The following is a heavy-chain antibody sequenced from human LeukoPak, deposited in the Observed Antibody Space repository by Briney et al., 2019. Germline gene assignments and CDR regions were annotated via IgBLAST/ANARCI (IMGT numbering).Heavy chain of an antibody. CDR2: ISYDGGNK. J-gene: IGHJ3*02. CDR3: AKGTHYYDSSGYWGAFDI. CDR1: GFTFSSYE. Sequence: GGSLRLSCAASGFTFSSYEMNWVRQAPGKGLEWVVVISYDGGNKYYADSVKGRFAISRDNSKNTLYLQMNSLRAEDTAVHYCAKGTHYYDSSGYWGAFDIWGQGTMVTVSS. V-gene: IGHV3-30*18. D-gene: IGHD3-22*01.